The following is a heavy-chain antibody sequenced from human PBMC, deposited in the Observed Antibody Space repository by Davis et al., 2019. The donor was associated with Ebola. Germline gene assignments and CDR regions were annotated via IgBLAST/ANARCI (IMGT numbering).Heavy chain of an antibody. CDR1: GGSISSYY. D-gene: IGHD2-15*01. Sequence: MPSETLSLTCTVSGGSISSYYWSWVRQPPGKGLEWIGYIYYSGSTNYNPSLKSRVTISVDTSKNQFSLKLSSVTAADTAVYYCARVVGCSGGSCYSGFDPWGQGTLVTVSS. CDR3: ARVVGCSGGSCYSGFDP. J-gene: IGHJ5*02. CDR2: IYYSGST. V-gene: IGHV4-59*01.